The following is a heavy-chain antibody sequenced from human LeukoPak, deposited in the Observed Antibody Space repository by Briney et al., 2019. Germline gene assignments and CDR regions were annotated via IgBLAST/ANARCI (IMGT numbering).Heavy chain of an antibody. Sequence: SETLSLTCAVYGESFNDFHWSWIRQPPGKGLEWLGEINHSATSTYNPSLKSRVTMSVDTSKNQFSLKLSSVTAADTAMYYCARHLGRYCTSTSCYPWFDPWGQGTLVTVSS. D-gene: IGHD2-2*01. V-gene: IGHV4-34*01. CDR3: ARHLGRYCTSTSCYPWFDP. J-gene: IGHJ5*02. CDR1: GESFNDFH. CDR2: INHSATS.